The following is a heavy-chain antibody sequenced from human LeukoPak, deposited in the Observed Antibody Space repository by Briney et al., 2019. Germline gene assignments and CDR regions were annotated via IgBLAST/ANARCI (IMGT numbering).Heavy chain of an antibody. J-gene: IGHJ3*02. Sequence: GGSLRLSCAVSGFTFSTKSMNWVRQAPGKGLEWVSSISSSSSYIYYADSVKGRFTISRDNAKNSLHLQMNSLRDEDTAVYYCARGGFDAFDIWGQGTMVTVSS. CDR3: ARGGFDAFDI. CDR2: ISSSSSYI. CDR1: GFTFSTKS. D-gene: IGHD3-16*01. V-gene: IGHV3-21*01.